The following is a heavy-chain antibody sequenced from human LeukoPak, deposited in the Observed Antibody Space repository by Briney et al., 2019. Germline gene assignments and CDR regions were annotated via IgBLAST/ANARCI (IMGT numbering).Heavy chain of an antibody. CDR1: GGSISSSSSY. J-gene: IGHJ4*02. CDR2: IYYSGST. V-gene: IGHV4-39*01. D-gene: IGHD5-18*01. CDR3: ASNGYSYGRLELIDY. Sequence: SETLSLTCTVSGGSISSSSSYWGWIRQPPGKGLEWIGRIYYSGSTYYNPSLKSRVTISVETSKNQFSLKLSSVTAADTAVYYCASNGYSYGRLELIDYWGQGTLVTVSS.